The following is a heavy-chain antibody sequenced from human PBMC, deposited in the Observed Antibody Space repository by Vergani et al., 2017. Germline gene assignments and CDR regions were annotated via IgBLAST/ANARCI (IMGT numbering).Heavy chain of an antibody. V-gene: IGHV3-23*01. CDR3: AKNCPRGYSGYDYNWFDP. Sequence: EVQLLESGGGLVQPGGSLRLSCAASGFTFSSYAMSWVRQAPGKGLEWVSAISGSGGSTYYADSVKGRFTISRDNSKNTLYLQMNSLRAEDTAVYYCAKNCPRGYSGYDYNWFDPWGQGTLVTVSS. CDR2: ISGSGGST. CDR1: GFTFSSYA. J-gene: IGHJ5*02. D-gene: IGHD5-12*01.